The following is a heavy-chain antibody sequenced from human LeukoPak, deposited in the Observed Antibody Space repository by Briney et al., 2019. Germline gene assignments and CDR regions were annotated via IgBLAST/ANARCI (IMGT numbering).Heavy chain of an antibody. Sequence: GESLKISCKGSGYSFTKSWIGWVRQMPGKGLEWMAIIYPGDSDTRYSPSFQGQVTISADKSISTAYLQWSSLKASDTAMYYCARRSGYYYDSSGYDDAFDIWGQGTMVTVSS. CDR1: GYSFTKSW. V-gene: IGHV5-51*01. CDR2: IYPGDSDT. D-gene: IGHD3-22*01. J-gene: IGHJ3*02. CDR3: ARRSGYYYDSSGYDDAFDI.